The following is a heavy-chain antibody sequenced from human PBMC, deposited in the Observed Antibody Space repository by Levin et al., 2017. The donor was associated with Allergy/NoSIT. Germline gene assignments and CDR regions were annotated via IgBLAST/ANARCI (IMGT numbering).Heavy chain of an antibody. J-gene: IGHJ4*02. CDR1: GFTFSSYA. D-gene: IGHD1-1*01. CDR3: AKDGNWNHEGYFDY. Sequence: SCAASGFTFSSYAMSWVRQAPGKGLEWVSAISGSGGSTYYADSVKGRFTISRDNSKNTLYLQMNSLRAEDTAVYYCAKDGNWNHEGYFDYWGQGTLVTVSS. CDR2: ISGSGGST. V-gene: IGHV3-23*01.